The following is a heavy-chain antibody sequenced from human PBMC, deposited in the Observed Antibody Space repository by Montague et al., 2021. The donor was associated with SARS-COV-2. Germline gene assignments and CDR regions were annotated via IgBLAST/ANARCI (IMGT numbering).Heavy chain of an antibody. CDR2: IYTSGST. V-gene: IGHV4-4*07. Sequence: SXTLSLTCTVSGGSISSYYWSWIRQPAGKGLEWIGCIYTSGSTNYNPSLKSRVTMSVDTSKNQFSLKLSSVTAADTAVYYCARDPAYCSSTSWLDDAFDIWGQGTMVTVSS. CDR1: GGSISSYY. D-gene: IGHD2-2*01. J-gene: IGHJ3*02. CDR3: ARDPAYCSSTSWLDDAFDI.